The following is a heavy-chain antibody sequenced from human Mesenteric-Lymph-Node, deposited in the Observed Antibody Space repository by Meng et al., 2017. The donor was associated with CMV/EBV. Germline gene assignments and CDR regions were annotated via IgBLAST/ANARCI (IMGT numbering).Heavy chain of an antibody. CDR2: IFGGGDT. J-gene: IGHJ6*02. CDR1: GFIFSNYW. Sequence: GESLKISCAASGFIFSNYWMTWVRQAPGKGLEWVSVIFGGGDTYYADSVKGRFTISRDNSKNTLYLQMNSLRAEDTAVYYCATDTLGYCSGTSCYGMDVWGQGTTVTVSS. CDR3: ATDTLGYCSGTSCYGMDV. V-gene: IGHV3-66*02. D-gene: IGHD2-2*01.